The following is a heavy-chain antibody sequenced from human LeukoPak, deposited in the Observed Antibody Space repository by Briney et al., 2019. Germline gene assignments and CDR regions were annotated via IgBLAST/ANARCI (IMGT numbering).Heavy chain of an antibody. CDR2: ISSSSSYI. CDR1: GFTFSSYS. Sequence: PGGSLRLSCAASGFTFSSYSMNWVRQAPGKGLEWVSSISSSSSYIYYADSVKGRFTISRDNAKNSLYLQMNSLRAEDTAVYYCAREDSGYEGGYYFDYWGQGTLVTVSS. V-gene: IGHV3-21*01. J-gene: IGHJ4*02. CDR3: AREDSGYEGGYYFDY. D-gene: IGHD5-12*01.